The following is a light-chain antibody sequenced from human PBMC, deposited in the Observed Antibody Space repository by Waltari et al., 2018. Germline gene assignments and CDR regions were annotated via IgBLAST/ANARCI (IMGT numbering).Light chain of an antibody. CDR3: QVWDSRSDHVV. CDR2: DDR. Sequence: SYVVTQPPSVSVAPGQTARISCGGTDFGSKPVHWYQQKPGQAPVVVVFDDRFRPSGIPGRFSGSNSGNTATLTINRVEAGDEADYYCQVWDSRSDHVVFGGGTKLTLL. J-gene: IGLJ3*02. V-gene: IGLV3-21*02. CDR1: DFGSKP.